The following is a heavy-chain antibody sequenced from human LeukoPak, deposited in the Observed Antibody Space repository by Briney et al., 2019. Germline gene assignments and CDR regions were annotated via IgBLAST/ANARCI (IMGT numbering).Heavy chain of an antibody. CDR3: ARGFATMVRGVVLDF. Sequence: PSETLSLTCAVYSGSFSGYYWSWIRQPLGKGLEWIGEIYHSGSTNYNPSLKSRVTISVDTSKNQFSLKLNSVTAADTAVYYCARGFATMVRGVVLDFWGQGTLVTVSS. CDR2: IYHSGST. V-gene: IGHV4-34*01. J-gene: IGHJ4*02. CDR1: SGSFSGYY. D-gene: IGHD3-10*01.